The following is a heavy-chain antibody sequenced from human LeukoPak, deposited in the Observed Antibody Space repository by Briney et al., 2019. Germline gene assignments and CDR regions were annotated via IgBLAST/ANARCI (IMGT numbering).Heavy chain of an antibody. CDR1: GGSISSSSYY. Sequence: TSETLSLTCSVSGGSISSSSYYWGWIRQPPGKGLEWIGYIYYSGSTNYNPSLKSRATISVDTSKNQFSLKLSSVTAADTAVYYCARVSDYYYGMDVWGQGTTVTVSS. D-gene: IGHD5/OR15-5a*01. CDR3: ARVSDYYYGMDV. V-gene: IGHV4-61*05. CDR2: IYYSGST. J-gene: IGHJ6*02.